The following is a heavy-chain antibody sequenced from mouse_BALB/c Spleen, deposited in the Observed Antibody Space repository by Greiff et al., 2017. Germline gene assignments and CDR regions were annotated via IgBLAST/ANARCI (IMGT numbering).Heavy chain of an antibody. V-gene: IGHV5-4*02. D-gene: IGHD2-4*01. J-gene: IGHJ3*01. CDR1: GFTFSDYY. CDR3: ARDNYDYDFAY. Sequence: EVHLVESGGGLVKPGGSLKLSCAASGFTFSDYYMYWVRQTPEKRLEWVATISDGGSYTYYPDSVKGRFTISRDNAKNNLYLQMSSLKSEDTAMYYCARDNYDYDFAYWGQGTLVTVSA. CDR2: ISDGGSYT.